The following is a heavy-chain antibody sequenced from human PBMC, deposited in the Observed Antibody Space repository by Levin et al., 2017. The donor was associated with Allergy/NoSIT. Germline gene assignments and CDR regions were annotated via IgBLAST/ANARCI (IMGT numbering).Heavy chain of an antibody. V-gene: IGHV3-53*01. CDR3: ARDRRAQQQMGGMDV. J-gene: IGHJ6*02. CDR2: IYSGGST. CDR1: GFTVSSNY. Sequence: PGGSLRLSCAASGFTVSSNYMSWVRQAPGKGLEWVSVIYSGGSTYYADSVKGRFTISRDNSKNTLYLQMNSLRAEDTAVYYCARDRRAQQQMGGMDVWGQGTTVTVSS. D-gene: IGHD6-13*01.